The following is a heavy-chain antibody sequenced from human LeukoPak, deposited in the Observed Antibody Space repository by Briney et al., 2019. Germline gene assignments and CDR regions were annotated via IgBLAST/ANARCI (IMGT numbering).Heavy chain of an antibody. V-gene: IGHV3-30*04. CDR2: ISYDGSNK. J-gene: IGHJ4*02. CDR1: GFTFSSSA. CDR3: AKGPTDGYSSGSFFYFDS. D-gene: IGHD6-19*01. Sequence: GGSLRLSCAASGFTFSSSAIYWVRQAPGKGLEWVAVISYDGSNKYYADSVKGRFTISRDNSKNTLYLQMNSLRAEDTAVYYCAKGPTDGYSSGSFFYFDSWGQGTLVTVSS.